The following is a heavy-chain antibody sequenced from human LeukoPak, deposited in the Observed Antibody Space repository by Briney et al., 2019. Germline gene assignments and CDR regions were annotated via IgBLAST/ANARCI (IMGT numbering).Heavy chain of an antibody. D-gene: IGHD2-2*01. V-gene: IGHV3-23*01. J-gene: IGHJ4*02. CDR3: AKGFLGYCTTASCYQDLDS. CDR2: ISGSFDST. CDR1: EFTFSTYA. Sequence: GGSLRLSCAASEFTFSTYAMSWVRQAPGKGLEWVSTISGSFDSTYYADSVKGRFTISRDNSMNTLYLRMNSLRAEDTAVYYCAKGFLGYCTTASCYQDLDSRGQGTLVTVSS.